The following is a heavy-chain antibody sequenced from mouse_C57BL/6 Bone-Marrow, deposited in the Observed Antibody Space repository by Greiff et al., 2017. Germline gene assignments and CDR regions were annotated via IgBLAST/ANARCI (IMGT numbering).Heavy chain of an antibody. D-gene: IGHD1-1*01. CDR3: TVYYGSGLTPAMDY. Sequence: VQLQQSGAELVRPGASVKLSCTASGFNIKDDYMHWVKQRPEQGLEWIGWIDPENGDTEYASKFQGKATITADTSSNTAYLQLSSLTSEDTAVYYCTVYYGSGLTPAMDYWGQGTSVTVSS. J-gene: IGHJ4*01. CDR2: IDPENGDT. V-gene: IGHV14-4*01. CDR1: GFNIKDDY.